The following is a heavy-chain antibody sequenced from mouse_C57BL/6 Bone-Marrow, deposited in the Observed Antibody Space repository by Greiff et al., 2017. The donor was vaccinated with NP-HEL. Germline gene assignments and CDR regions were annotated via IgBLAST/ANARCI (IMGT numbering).Heavy chain of an antibody. V-gene: IGHV1-69*01. CDR3: ARDCYYLYYFDY. CDR1: GYTFTSYW. D-gene: IGHD2-3*01. J-gene: IGHJ2*01. Sequence: QVQLQQPGAELVMPGASVKLSCKASGYTFTSYWMHWVKQRPGQGLEWIGEIDPSDSYTNYNQKFKGKSTLTVDKSSSTAYMQLSSLTSEDSAVYYCARDCYYLYYFDYWGQGTTLTVSS. CDR2: IDPSDSYT.